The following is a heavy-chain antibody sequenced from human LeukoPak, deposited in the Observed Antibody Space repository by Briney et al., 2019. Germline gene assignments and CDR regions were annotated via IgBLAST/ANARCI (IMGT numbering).Heavy chain of an antibody. D-gene: IGHD4-23*01. V-gene: IGHV3-66*01. CDR3: ARGTLGNSGADY. Sequence: GGSLRLSCAASGFTVSSNYMSWVRQAPGKGLEWVSVIYSGGSTYYTDSVKGRFTISRDNSKNTLYLQMNSLRAEDTAVYYCARGTLGNSGADYWGQGTLVTVSS. J-gene: IGHJ4*02. CDR2: IYSGGST. CDR1: GFTVSSNY.